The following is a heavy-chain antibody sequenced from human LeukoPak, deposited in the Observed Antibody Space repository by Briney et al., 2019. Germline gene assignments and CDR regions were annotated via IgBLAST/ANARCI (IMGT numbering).Heavy chain of an antibody. CDR2: IKTDASEK. CDR3: ATYSTRNAREFQS. Sequence: GGSLRLSCETSRFIFSNCWMTWVRQAPGKGLEWVANIKTDASEKYYADSVKGRFTISRDNAKNSLYLQMNSLRAEDTAVYYCATYSTRNAREFQSWGQGTLVTVSS. J-gene: IGHJ1*01. V-gene: IGHV3-7*01. D-gene: IGHD4-11*01. CDR1: RFIFSNCW.